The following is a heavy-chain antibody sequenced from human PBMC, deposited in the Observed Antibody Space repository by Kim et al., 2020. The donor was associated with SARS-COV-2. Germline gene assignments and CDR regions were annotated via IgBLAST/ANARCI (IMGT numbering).Heavy chain of an antibody. J-gene: IGHJ4*02. CDR3: ARGLVWFRELLSTPADY. V-gene: IGHV1-8*01. Sequence: ASVKVSCKASGYTFTSYDINWVRQATGQGLEWMGWMNPNSGNTGYAQKFQGRVTMTRNTSISTAYMELSSLRSEDTAVYYCARGLVWFRELLSTPADYWGQGTLVTVSS. CDR2: MNPNSGNT. D-gene: IGHD3-10*01. CDR1: GYTFTSYD.